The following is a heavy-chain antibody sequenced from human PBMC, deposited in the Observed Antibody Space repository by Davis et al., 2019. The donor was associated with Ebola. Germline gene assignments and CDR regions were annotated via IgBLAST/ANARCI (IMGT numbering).Heavy chain of an antibody. V-gene: IGHV3-53*05. J-gene: IGHJ3*02. D-gene: IGHD6-19*01. CDR3: ARDGGWVRPAFDI. CDR2: IYSGGST. Sequence: GESLKISCAASGFTVSSNYMSWVRQAPGKGLEWVSVIYSGGSTYYADSVKGRFTISRDNSKNTLYLQMNSLRAEDTAVYYCARDGGWVRPAFDIWGQGTMVTVSS. CDR1: GFTVSSNY.